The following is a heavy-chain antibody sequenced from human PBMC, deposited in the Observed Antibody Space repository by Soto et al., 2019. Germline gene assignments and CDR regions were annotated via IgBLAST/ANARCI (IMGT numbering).Heavy chain of an antibody. J-gene: IGHJ6*02. CDR1: GGPISGYY. Sequence: PSETLSLTCTVSGGPISGYYWSWIRQPPGKGLEWIGYMYKTGSTVYNPSFKSRVTISVDTSKNQFSLKLNSVTAADTAVYYCARDLWGYCGTDCYPLDVWGQGTTVPVSS. CDR2: MYKTGST. CDR3: ARDLWGYCGTDCYPLDV. D-gene: IGHD2-21*02. V-gene: IGHV4-59*01.